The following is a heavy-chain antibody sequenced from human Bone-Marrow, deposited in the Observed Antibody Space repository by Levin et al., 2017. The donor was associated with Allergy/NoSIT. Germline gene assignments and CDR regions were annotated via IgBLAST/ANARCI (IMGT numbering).Heavy chain of an antibody. V-gene: IGHV3-48*01. Sequence: GGSLRLSCAASGFILRTSDMNWVRQAPGKGLEWISFITKPSRTISYADSVKGRFTVSRDNAKNSLYLDMNSLRAEATAVYYCVTDESGDEDFDYWGQGTLVTVSS. D-gene: IGHD7-27*01. CDR3: VTDESGDEDFDY. CDR2: ITKPSRTI. CDR1: GFILRTSD. J-gene: IGHJ4*02.